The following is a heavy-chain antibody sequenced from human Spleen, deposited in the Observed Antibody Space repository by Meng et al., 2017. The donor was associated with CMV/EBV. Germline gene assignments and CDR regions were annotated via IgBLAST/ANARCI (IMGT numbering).Heavy chain of an antibody. V-gene: IGHV3-53*01. CDR1: GFTVSSNY. Sequence: GGSLRLSCAASGFTVSSNYMSWVRQAPGKGLEWVSVIYTGGTTYYADSVKGRFTISRDNSKNTVYLQMNSLRAEDTAVDYCARDSSYQDFWSGYETGYYGMDVWGQGTTVTVSS. CDR2: IYTGGTT. D-gene: IGHD3-3*01. CDR3: ARDSSYQDFWSGYETGYYGMDV. J-gene: IGHJ6*02.